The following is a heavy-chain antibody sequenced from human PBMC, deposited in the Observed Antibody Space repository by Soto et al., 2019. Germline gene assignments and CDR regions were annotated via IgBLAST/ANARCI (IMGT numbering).Heavy chain of an antibody. V-gene: IGHV1-18*01. Sequence: QVHLVQSGAEVKKPGASVKISCKTSGYPFPSFGISWVRQAPGQGLEWMGWVSAQSGNTMYTQNLQGRGTMTTDTYTTTVYMELWSLTSDETAVYYCARELASSGYDKAFDHWGQGTLVTVSS. CDR1: GYPFPSFG. CDR3: ARELASSGYDKAFDH. D-gene: IGHD5-12*01. CDR2: VSAQSGNT. J-gene: IGHJ4*02.